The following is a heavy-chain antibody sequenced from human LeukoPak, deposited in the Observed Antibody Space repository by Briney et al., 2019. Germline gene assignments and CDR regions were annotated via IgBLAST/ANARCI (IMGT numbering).Heavy chain of an antibody. Sequence: GASVKVSCKASGGTFSSYAISWVRQAPGRGLEWMGGLIPILGIANYAQKSQCRVTITADKSTSTAYMELSSLRSEDTAVYYCAGDHPAGRFGEMNWFDPWGQGTLVTVSS. V-gene: IGHV1-69*10. CDR3: AGDHPAGRFGEMNWFDP. J-gene: IGHJ5*02. D-gene: IGHD3-10*01. CDR1: GGTFSSYA. CDR2: LIPILGIA.